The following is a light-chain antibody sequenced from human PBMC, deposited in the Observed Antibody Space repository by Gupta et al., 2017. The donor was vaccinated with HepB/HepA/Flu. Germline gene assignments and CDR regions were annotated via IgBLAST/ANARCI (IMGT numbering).Light chain of an antibody. V-gene: IGLV2-8*01. J-gene: IGLJ2*01. CDR2: DVN. CDR1: SSDVGGYDF. CDR3: RSDAGNNILL. Sequence: SALTQPPSASGSPGPSVTISCTGTSSDVGGYDFVSWFQQHPAKAPKLMIYDVNKRPSGVPDRFAGSKSGNTASLTVSVRKKEEEADYYCRSDAGNNILLFGGGTKLTVL.